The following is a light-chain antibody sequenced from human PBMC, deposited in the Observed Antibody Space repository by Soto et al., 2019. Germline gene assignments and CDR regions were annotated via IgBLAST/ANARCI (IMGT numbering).Light chain of an antibody. CDR1: NSNIGRYS. V-gene: IGLV1-44*01. Sequence: QSVLTQPPSLSGTPGQRVTISCSGSNSNIGRYSVNWYQHFPGTAPKILIYSDDERHSGVPDRFSGSKSGTSASLAISGLQSEDEAEYYCAAWDDNLNGPLFGGGTKVTVL. CDR3: AAWDDNLNGPL. J-gene: IGLJ3*02. CDR2: SDD.